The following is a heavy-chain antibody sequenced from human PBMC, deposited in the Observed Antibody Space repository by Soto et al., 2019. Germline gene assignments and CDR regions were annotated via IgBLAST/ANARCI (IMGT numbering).Heavy chain of an antibody. Sequence: GGSLRLSCAASGFTFSSYSMNWVRQAPGKGLEWVSSISSSSSYIYYADSVKGRFTISRDNAKNSLYLQMNSLRAEDTAVYYCDYLNYYYYGMDVWGQGTTVTVSS. D-gene: IGHD1-26*01. CDR3: DYLNYYYYGMDV. J-gene: IGHJ6*02. CDR2: ISSSSSYI. CDR1: GFTFSSYS. V-gene: IGHV3-21*01.